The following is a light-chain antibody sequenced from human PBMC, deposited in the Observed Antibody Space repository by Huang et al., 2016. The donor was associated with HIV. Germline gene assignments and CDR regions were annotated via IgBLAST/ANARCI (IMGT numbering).Light chain of an antibody. CDR2: GAS. CDR1: QYVSSN. J-gene: IGKJ1*01. CDR3: QQYNNWPWT. Sequence: EIVMTQSSATLSVSPGERANLSRRASQYVSSNVAWYQRKPGQAPRLVIYGASTRAGGVPARFSGSGSRTEFTLTISSLQSEDFAVYFCQQYNNWPWTFGQGTEVEIK. V-gene: IGKV3-15*01.